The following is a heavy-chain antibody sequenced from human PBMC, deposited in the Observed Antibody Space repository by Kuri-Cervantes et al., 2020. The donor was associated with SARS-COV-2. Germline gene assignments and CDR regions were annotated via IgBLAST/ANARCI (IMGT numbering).Heavy chain of an antibody. D-gene: IGHD3-3*01. J-gene: IGHJ6*02. Sequence: GGSLRLSCAASRFTFKNCALMWVRQAPGKGLEWVSIIYRGGTTYYADSVKGRFTISRDISKDTVYLQMDTLRAEDTAVYYCARHRDFWNDGMDVWGQGTTVTVSS. CDR2: IYRGGTT. V-gene: IGHV3-66*04. CDR1: RFTFKNCA. CDR3: ARHRDFWNDGMDV.